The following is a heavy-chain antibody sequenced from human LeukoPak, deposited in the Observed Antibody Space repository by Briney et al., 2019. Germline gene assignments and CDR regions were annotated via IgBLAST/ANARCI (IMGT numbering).Heavy chain of an antibody. Sequence: SETLSLTCTVSGGSIYSTTFYWGWIRQPPGKGLEWIGSMYYDGSTYHNPSLKSRVTISVNTSNNQFSLKLTSVTAADTAVYFCARRSDSGSDDGEDYFDYWGQGTLVTVSS. D-gene: IGHD1-26*01. V-gene: IGHV4-39*01. CDR2: MYYDGST. CDR3: ARRSDSGSDDGEDYFDY. J-gene: IGHJ4*02. CDR1: GGSIYSTTFY.